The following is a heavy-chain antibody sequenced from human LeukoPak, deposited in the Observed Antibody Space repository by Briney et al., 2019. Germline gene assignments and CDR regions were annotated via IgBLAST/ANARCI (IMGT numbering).Heavy chain of an antibody. CDR3: ARDLFVAYSSGSPYFDY. CDR2: ISSSSSYI. CDR1: GFTFSSYS. Sequence: GGSLRLSCAASGFTFSSYSMNWVRQAPGKGLEWVSSISSSSSYIYYADSVKGRFTISRDNAKNSLYLQMNSLRAEDTAVYYCARDLFVAYSSGSPYFDYWGQGTLVTVSS. J-gene: IGHJ4*02. D-gene: IGHD6-19*01. V-gene: IGHV3-21*01.